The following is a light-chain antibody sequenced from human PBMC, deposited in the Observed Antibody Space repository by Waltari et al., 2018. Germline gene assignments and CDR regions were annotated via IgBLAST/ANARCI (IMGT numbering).Light chain of an antibody. Sequence: EIVLTQSPPTLSLSPGERSTLPCRASQSVSTFLAWYQQKPGQSPRLLIYDVSFRATGIPIRFSGSGSETDFTLTISSLEPEDFAVYYCQQRRNWPTFGGGTKVEVK. CDR2: DVS. CDR1: QSVSTF. J-gene: IGKJ4*01. CDR3: QQRRNWPT. V-gene: IGKV3-11*01.